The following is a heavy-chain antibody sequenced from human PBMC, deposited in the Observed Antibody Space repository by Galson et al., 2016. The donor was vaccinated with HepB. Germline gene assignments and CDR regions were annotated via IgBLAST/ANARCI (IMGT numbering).Heavy chain of an antibody. Sequence: SLRLSCAGSGFTFSSFAMSWVRQAPGKGLEWVSGNSGSGETTYYADSVKGRFAISRDNSKNTLYQQMLSLGAEDTAVYYCARGLGSTNYGLDVWGQGTTVTVSS. J-gene: IGHJ6*02. CDR2: NSGSGETT. CDR1: GFTFSSFA. D-gene: IGHD4-11*01. CDR3: ARGLGSTNYGLDV. V-gene: IGHV3-23*01.